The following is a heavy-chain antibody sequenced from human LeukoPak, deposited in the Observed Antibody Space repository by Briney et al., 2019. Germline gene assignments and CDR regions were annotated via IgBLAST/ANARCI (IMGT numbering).Heavy chain of an antibody. J-gene: IGHJ5*02. CDR1: GFTFSSYA. D-gene: IGHD6-19*01. Sequence: PGGSLRLSCAASGFTFSSYAMSWVRQAPGEGLEWVSAISGSGGSTYYADSVKGRFTISRDNSKNTLYLQMNSLRAEDTAVYYCAKGSGAWVAEAEWFDPWGQGTLVTVSS. CDR3: AKGSGAWVAEAEWFDP. CDR2: ISGSGGST. V-gene: IGHV3-23*01.